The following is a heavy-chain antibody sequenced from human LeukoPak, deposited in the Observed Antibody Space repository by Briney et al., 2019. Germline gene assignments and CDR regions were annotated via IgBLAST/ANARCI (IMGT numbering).Heavy chain of an antibody. CDR2: ISASGAGI. CDR3: AKGGGGFKPFYF. CDR1: GFTFSSYS. J-gene: IGHJ4*02. Sequence: PGGSLRLSCAASGFTFSSYSMNWVRQAPGKGLEWVSVISASGAGIYYADSVKGRFTISRDNSKNILYLQMDSLRAEDTAVYYCAKGGGGFKPFYFWGQGTVVTVSS. D-gene: IGHD5-24*01. V-gene: IGHV3-23*01.